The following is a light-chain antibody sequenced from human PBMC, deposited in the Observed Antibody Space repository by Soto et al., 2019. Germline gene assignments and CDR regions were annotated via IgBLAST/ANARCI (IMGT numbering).Light chain of an antibody. CDR3: QQTCSAPVT. Sequence: DIQMTQSPSSLSASVGDRVTITCRASQSISSYLNWYQQKPGEAPKILIYAASTLQSGVPSRFSGRGSGPDFSLTISSLQPEDFATYYCQQTCSAPVTFGQGNRLEIK. CDR1: QSISSY. J-gene: IGKJ2*01. CDR2: AAS. V-gene: IGKV1-39*01.